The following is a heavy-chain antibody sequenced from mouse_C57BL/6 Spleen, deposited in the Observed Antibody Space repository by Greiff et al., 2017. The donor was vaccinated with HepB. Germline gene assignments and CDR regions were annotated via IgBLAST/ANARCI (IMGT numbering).Heavy chain of an antibody. CDR1: GFTFTDYY. V-gene: IGHV7-3*01. Sequence: EVKLMESGGGLVQPGGSLSLSCAASGFTFTDYYMSWVRQPPGKALEWLGFIRNKANGYTTEYSASVKGRFTISRDNSQSILYLQMNALRAEDSATYYCARSLTGLEYWGQGTTLTVSS. D-gene: IGHD4-1*01. CDR2: IRNKANGYTT. CDR3: ARSLTGLEY. J-gene: IGHJ2*01.